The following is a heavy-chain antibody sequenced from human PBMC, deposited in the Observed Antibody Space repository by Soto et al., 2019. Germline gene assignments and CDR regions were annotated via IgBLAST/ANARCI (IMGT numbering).Heavy chain of an antibody. CDR3: AKAMVRGVMVGAFDI. CDR2: ISYDVSNK. Sequence: GGSLRLSCAASGFTFSSYGMHWVRQAPGKGLEWVAVISYDVSNKYYADSVKGRFTISRDNSKNTLYLQMNSLRAEDTAVYYCAKAMVRGVMVGAFDIWGQGTMVTVSS. CDR1: GFTFSSYG. D-gene: IGHD3-10*01. V-gene: IGHV3-30*18. J-gene: IGHJ3*02.